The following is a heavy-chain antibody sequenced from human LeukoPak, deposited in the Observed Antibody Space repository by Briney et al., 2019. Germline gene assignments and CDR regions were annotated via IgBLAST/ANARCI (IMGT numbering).Heavy chain of an antibody. V-gene: IGHV3-21*01. CDR2: ISSSSSYI. CDR3: ARGASRADY. CDR1: GFTFRSYN. J-gene: IGHJ4*02. Sequence: GGSLRLSCAASGFTFRSYNMNWVRQAPGKRPEWVSSISSSSSYIYYADSVKGRFTISRDNAKNSLYLQMNSLRAEDTALYYCARGASRADYWGQGTLVTVSS.